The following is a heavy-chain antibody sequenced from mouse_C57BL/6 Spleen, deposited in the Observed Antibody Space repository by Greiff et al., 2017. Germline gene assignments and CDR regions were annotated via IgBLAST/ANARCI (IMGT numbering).Heavy chain of an antibody. Sequence: QVQLQQSGAELVKPGASVKMSCKASGYTFTSYWITWVKQRPGQGLEWIGDIYPGSGSTNYNEKFKSKATLTVDTSSSTAYMQLSSLTSEDSAVYYCARRGNGYSYYAMDYWGQGTSVTVSS. D-gene: IGHD2-3*01. CDR2: IYPGSGST. CDR1: GYTFTSYW. CDR3: ARRGNGYSYYAMDY. J-gene: IGHJ4*01. V-gene: IGHV1-55*01.